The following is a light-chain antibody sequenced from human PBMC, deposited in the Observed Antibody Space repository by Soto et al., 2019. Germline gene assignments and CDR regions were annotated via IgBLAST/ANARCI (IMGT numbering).Light chain of an antibody. J-gene: IGKJ5*01. CDR2: WAS. CDR3: QQRHMWPIT. CDR1: QSVLYSSNNKNY. V-gene: IGKV4-1*01. Sequence: DIVMTQSPDSLAVSLGERATINCKSSQSVLYSSNNKNYLAWYQQKPGQPPKLLIYWASTRESGVPDRFSGSGSGTDFTLTISSLEPEDSAVYYCQQRHMWPITFGQGTRL.